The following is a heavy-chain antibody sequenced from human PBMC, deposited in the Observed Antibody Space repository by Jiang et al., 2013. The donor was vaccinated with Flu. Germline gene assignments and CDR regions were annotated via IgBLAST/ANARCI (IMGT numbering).Heavy chain of an antibody. CDR3: ARPEHIVVVTASPFDY. D-gene: IGHD2-21*02. J-gene: IGHJ4*02. CDR2: ISYDGSNK. CDR1: GFTFSSYA. Sequence: QVQLVESGGGVVQPGRSLRLSCAASGFTFSSYAMHWVRQAPGKGLEWVAVISYDGSNKYYADSVKGRFTISRDNSKNTLYLQMNSLRAEDAAVYYCARPEHIVVVTASPFDYWGQGTLVTVSS. V-gene: IGHV3-30*04.